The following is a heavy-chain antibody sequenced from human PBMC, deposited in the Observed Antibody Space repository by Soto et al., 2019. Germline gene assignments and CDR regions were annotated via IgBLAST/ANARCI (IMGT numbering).Heavy chain of an antibody. D-gene: IGHD5-12*01. CDR1: GFSFSNHA. J-gene: IGHJ4*02. CDR2: ISGSGSGT. Sequence: EVQLVESGGGLVQPGGSLRLSCAASGFSFSNHAMTWVRQAPGKGLEWVTAISGSGSGTYYADSGKGLFTTSRDNSKKTLFLQMNSLRVDDTAVYYCANNRATGYDPFDYWGQGSLVTVSS. CDR3: ANNRATGYDPFDY. V-gene: IGHV3-23*04.